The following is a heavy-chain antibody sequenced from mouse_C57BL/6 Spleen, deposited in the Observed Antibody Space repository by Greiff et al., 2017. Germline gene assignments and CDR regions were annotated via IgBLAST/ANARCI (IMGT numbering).Heavy chain of an antibody. D-gene: IGHD2-3*01. Sequence: EVKLVESGEGLVKPGGSLKLSCAASGFTFSSYAMSWVRQTPEKRLEWVAYISSGGDYIYYADTVKGRFTISRDNARNTLYLQMSSLKSEDTAMYYCTRGDGYYAWYFDVWGTGTTVTVSS. CDR3: TRGDGYYAWYFDV. J-gene: IGHJ1*03. CDR1: GFTFSSYA. V-gene: IGHV5-9-1*02. CDR2: ISSGGDYI.